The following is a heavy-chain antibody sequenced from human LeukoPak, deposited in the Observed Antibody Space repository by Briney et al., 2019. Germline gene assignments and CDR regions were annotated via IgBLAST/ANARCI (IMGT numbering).Heavy chain of an antibody. Sequence: GASVKVSCKASGGTFSSYAINWVRQAPGQGLEWMGRIIPILGIANYAQKFQGRVTITADKSTSTAYMELSSLRSEDTAVYYCARERPYGSGSYHDYWGQGTLVTVSS. D-gene: IGHD3-10*01. CDR1: GGTFSSYA. J-gene: IGHJ4*02. CDR2: IIPILGIA. CDR3: ARERPYGSGSYHDY. V-gene: IGHV1-69*04.